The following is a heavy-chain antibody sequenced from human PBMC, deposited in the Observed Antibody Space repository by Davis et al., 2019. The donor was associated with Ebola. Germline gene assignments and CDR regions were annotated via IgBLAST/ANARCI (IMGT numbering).Heavy chain of an antibody. J-gene: IGHJ4*02. Sequence: PGGSLRLSCAASGFTFSSYGMHWVRQAPGKGLEWVAVIWYDGSNKYYADSVKGRFTISRDNAKNSLHLQMNSLRAEDTAVYFCVKYFNYAFEWWGRGTLVTVSS. V-gene: IGHV3-33*03. D-gene: IGHD3-16*01. CDR1: GFTFSSYG. CDR3: VKYFNYAFEW. CDR2: IWYDGSNK.